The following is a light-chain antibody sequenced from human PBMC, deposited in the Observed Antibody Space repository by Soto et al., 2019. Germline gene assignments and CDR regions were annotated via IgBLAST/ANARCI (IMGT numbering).Light chain of an antibody. CDR1: QSISSW. V-gene: IGKV1-5*03. Sequence: DIQMTQSPSTLSACVGDRVTITCRASQSISSWLAWYQQKPGEAPKLLIYEASNLESGVPSRFSGSGSGTEFTLTISSLQPDDIAPYYCQQYYRSSYTFGQGTKLEIK. CDR3: QQYYRSSYT. J-gene: IGKJ2*01. CDR2: EAS.